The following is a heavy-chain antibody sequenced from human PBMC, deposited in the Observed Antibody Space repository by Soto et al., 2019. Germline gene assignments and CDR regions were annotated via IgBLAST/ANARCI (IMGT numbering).Heavy chain of an antibody. CDR1: GGTFSSYA. V-gene: IGHV1-69*01. D-gene: IGHD2-2*01. CDR2: IIPIFGTA. J-gene: IGHJ4*02. Sequence: QVQLVQSGAEVKKPGSSVKVSCKASGGTFSSYAISWVRQAPGQGLEWMGGIIPIFGTANYAQKFQGRVTITADESTRTAYMELSSRRYDDTAVYYCASPPRECSSTSCSYYFDHWGQGTPVTGSS. CDR3: ASPPRECSSTSCSYYFDH.